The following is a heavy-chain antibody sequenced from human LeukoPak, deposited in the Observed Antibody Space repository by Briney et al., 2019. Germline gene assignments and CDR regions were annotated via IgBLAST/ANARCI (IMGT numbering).Heavy chain of an antibody. V-gene: IGHV3-9*01. D-gene: IGHD3-22*01. CDR1: GFTFDDYA. J-gene: IGHJ6*03. Sequence: PSGGSLRLSCAASGFTFDDYAIHWVRQAPGKGLEWVSGISWKSGIIGYADSVKGRFTISRDNAKRSLFLQMSSLRAEDTAVYYCARYSDYDTSGHYSSYMDVWGKGTTVTVSS. CDR3: ARYSDYDTSGHYSSYMDV. CDR2: ISWKSGII.